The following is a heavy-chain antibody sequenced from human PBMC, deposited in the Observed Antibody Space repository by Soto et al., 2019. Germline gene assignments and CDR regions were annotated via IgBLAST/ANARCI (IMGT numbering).Heavy chain of an antibody. CDR3: AKDNLAPYSKGWAIRFDS. D-gene: IGHD6-19*01. CDR2: MGNDIAYA. V-gene: IGHV3-23*01. J-gene: IGHJ5*01. CDR1: GYTFTNYA. Sequence: PGGSLRLSCAASGYTFTNYAIHWVRQAPGKGLEWVSGMGNDIAYAKYADSVRGRFTISRDNSKSTLYLQMNSLRAEDTAVYFCAKDNLAPYSKGWAIRFDSWGQGTLVTVSS.